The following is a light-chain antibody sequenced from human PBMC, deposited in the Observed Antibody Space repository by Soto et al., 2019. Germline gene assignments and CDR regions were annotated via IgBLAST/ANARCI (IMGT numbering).Light chain of an antibody. Sequence: QSVLTRPPSASGTPGQRVTISCSGSSSNIGSNYVSWYQQLPGTPPKLLIYSNVQRPSGVPDRFSGSKSGTSASLAISGLRSEDEADYYCAAWDDSLSGYVFGTGTKVTVL. V-gene: IGLV1-47*02. CDR3: AAWDDSLSGYV. J-gene: IGLJ1*01. CDR1: SSNIGSNY. CDR2: SNV.